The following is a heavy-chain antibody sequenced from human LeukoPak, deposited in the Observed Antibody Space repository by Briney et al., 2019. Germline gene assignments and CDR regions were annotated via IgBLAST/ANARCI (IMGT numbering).Heavy chain of an antibody. Sequence: PGGSLRLSCAASGLTVSSSYMSWARQAPGKGVEWVSVFEPGGRAYYADSVRGRFTISRDNSKNTVYLQMQSLRAEDTAVYYCVKEASKTFGIYTADYWGQGTLVTVSS. CDR3: VKEASKTFGIYTADY. CDR2: FEPGGRA. J-gene: IGHJ4*02. V-gene: IGHV3-66*01. D-gene: IGHD3-16*01. CDR1: GLTVSSSY.